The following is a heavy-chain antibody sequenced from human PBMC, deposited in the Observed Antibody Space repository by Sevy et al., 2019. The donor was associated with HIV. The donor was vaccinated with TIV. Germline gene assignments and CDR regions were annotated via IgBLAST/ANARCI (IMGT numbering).Heavy chain of an antibody. CDR2: IHSGGST. Sequence: GESLKISCVASGFTVSISYMSWVRQGPGKGLEWVSAIHSGGSTHYVDSVKGRFTISSDNSKNTVYLQMNSLRAEDTAVYYCARGGYYGLDVWGQGTTVTVSS. J-gene: IGHJ6*02. CDR1: GFTVSISY. V-gene: IGHV3-53*01. D-gene: IGHD2-15*01. CDR3: ARGGYYGLDV.